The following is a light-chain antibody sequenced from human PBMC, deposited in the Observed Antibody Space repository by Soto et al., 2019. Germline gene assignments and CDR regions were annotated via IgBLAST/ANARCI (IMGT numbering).Light chain of an antibody. Sequence: AIEMTQSPSSLSASVGDRVTITCRASQGVSNDVVWYQQKPGKAPRLLIYAASTLQSGVPSRFSGSQSATDSTLTISSLQLEDFATYYCQQDFANPFTFGGGTKVEIK. CDR2: AAS. V-gene: IGKV1-6*01. CDR3: QQDFANPFT. CDR1: QGVSND. J-gene: IGKJ4*01.